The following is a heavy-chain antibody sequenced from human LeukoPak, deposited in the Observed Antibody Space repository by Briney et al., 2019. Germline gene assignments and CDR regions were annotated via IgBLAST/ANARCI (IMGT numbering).Heavy chain of an antibody. CDR3: ARDLDWGAFDA. Sequence: GGSLRLSCAASGFTFSSYAMSWVRQAPGKGLEWVSTISNSGGTTYYADSVKGRFTISRDNSKNTVSLQMNSLRAEDTALYYCARDLDWGAFDAWGQGTLVTVSS. CDR2: ISNSGGTT. D-gene: IGHD3-9*01. V-gene: IGHV3-23*01. CDR1: GFTFSSYA. J-gene: IGHJ5*02.